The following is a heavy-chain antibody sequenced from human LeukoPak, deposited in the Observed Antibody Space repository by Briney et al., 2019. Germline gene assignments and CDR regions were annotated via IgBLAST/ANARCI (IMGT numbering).Heavy chain of an antibody. J-gene: IGHJ5*02. V-gene: IGHV4-39*01. CDR2: IYYSGST. D-gene: IGHD2-2*01. CDR3: ARSTPDIVVVPNWFDP. CDR1: GGSISSSSYY. Sequence: KPSETLSLTYTVSGGSISSSSYYWGWIRQPPGKGLEWIGSIYYSGSTYYNPSLKSRVTISVDTSKNQFSLKLSSVTAADTAVYYCARSTPDIVVVPNWFDPWGQGTLVTVSS.